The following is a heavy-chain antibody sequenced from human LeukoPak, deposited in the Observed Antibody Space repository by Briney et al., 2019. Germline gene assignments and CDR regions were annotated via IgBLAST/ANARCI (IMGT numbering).Heavy chain of an antibody. CDR2: INPNSGGT. Sequence: GASVKVSCKASGYTFTGYYMHWVRQAPGQWLEWMGRINPNSGGTNYAQKFQGRVTMTRDTSISTAYMELSRLRSDDTAVYYCARAGGGYDSSGYYEDFDYWGQGTLVTVSS. V-gene: IGHV1-2*06. CDR3: ARAGGGYDSSGYYEDFDY. D-gene: IGHD3-22*01. CDR1: GYTFTGYY. J-gene: IGHJ4*02.